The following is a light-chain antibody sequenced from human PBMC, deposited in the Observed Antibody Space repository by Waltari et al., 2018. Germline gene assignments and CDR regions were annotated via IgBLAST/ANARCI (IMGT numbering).Light chain of an antibody. J-gene: IGKJ5*01. CDR1: QSILSSSKNKNY. CDR3: QQSYSTPRLT. CDR2: WAS. Sequence: DIVMTQSPDSLAVSLGERATISCKSSQSILSSSKNKNYLAWYQQKPGQSPKLLIYWASTRESGVPDRFSGSGSGTDFTLTISSLQAEDFATYYCQQSYSTPRLTFGQGTRLEIK. V-gene: IGKV4-1*01.